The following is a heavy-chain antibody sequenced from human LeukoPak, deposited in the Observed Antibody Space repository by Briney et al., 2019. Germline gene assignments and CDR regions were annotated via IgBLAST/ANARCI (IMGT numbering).Heavy chain of an antibody. J-gene: IGHJ4*02. V-gene: IGHV3-33*01. CDR3: AGEGGATSFDY. CDR1: GFTFSNYG. Sequence: GGSLRLSCAAPGFTFSNYGMHLVRQAPGKGLEWVALIWYDGSNKYYADSVKGRFTISRDNSKNTLYLQMNSLSAEDTAVYYCAGEGGATSFDYWGQGTLVTVSS. D-gene: IGHD1-26*01. CDR2: IWYDGSNK.